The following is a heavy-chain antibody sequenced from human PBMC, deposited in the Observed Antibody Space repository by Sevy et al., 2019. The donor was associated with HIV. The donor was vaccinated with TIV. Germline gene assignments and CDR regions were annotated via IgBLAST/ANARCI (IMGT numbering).Heavy chain of an antibody. V-gene: IGHV1-69*13. Sequence: ASVKVSCKASGGTFSSYAISWVRQAPGQGLEWMGGIIPIFGTANYAQKFQGRVTITADESTSTAYMELSSLRSEDTAMYYCASAREYYSDNSGYLDYWGQGTPVTVSS. CDR1: GGTFSSYA. CDR2: IIPIFGTA. D-gene: IGHD3-22*01. CDR3: ASAREYYSDNSGYLDY. J-gene: IGHJ4*02.